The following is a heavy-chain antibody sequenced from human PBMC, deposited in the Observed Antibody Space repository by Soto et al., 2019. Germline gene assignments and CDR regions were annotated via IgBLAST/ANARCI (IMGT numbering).Heavy chain of an antibody. CDR2: VSGSGDTS. Sequence: GGSLRLSCVASGFTFSNYAMGWVRQAPGKGLEWVSTVSGSGDTSYYAESVKGRFTISRDNSKNMLFLQMYSLRVGDTAVYYCATPTMVRGVLYWGQGTLVTVSS. CDR3: ATPTMVRGVLY. CDR1: GFTFSNYA. J-gene: IGHJ4*02. D-gene: IGHD3-10*01. V-gene: IGHV3-23*01.